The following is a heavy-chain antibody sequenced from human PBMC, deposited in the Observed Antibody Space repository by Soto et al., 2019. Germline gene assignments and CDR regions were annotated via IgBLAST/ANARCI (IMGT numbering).Heavy chain of an antibody. Sequence: GWSLRLSCAASGFAFTNYGIHCVRQAPGKGLEWVAHISNDGSKKFYGDSVKGRFTISRDNSENTVYLQMTSLRPDDTAVFYCARDVAMPTGLGLGYWGQGTLVTVSS. CDR1: GFAFTNYG. V-gene: IGHV3-30*03. CDR2: ISNDGSKK. CDR3: ARDVAMPTGLGLGY. D-gene: IGHD2-15*01. J-gene: IGHJ4*02.